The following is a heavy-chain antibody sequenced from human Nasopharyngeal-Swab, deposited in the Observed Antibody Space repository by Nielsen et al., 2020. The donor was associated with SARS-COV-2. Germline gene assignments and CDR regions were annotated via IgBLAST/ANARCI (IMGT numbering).Heavy chain of an antibody. D-gene: IGHD3-22*01. CDR2: ISFSSSYI. J-gene: IGHJ6*02. Sequence: GGSLTLSCAASGFIFTSYNMNWVRQAPAKGLEWVSSISFSSSYIYYADSVKGRFTLSRDNAKKSLYLQMNSLRAEDSAVYYCARSKISPSSYYDSSGYYGSYGMDVWGQGTTVTVSS. CDR3: ARSKISPSSYYDSSGYYGSYGMDV. CDR1: GFIFTSYN. V-gene: IGHV3-21*01.